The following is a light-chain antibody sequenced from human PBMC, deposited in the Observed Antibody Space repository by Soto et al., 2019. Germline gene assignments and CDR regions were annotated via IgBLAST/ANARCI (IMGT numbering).Light chain of an antibody. Sequence: QSVLTQPPSVSGAPGQRVTISCTGSSSNIGAGYDVHWYQQLPGTAPKLLIYGNSNRPSGVPDRFSGSKSGTSASLAITGLQAEDEAVYYCQSYDSSLSGAVFGGGTQLTVL. V-gene: IGLV1-40*01. CDR2: GNS. CDR3: QSYDSSLSGAV. J-gene: IGLJ7*01. CDR1: SSNIGAGYD.